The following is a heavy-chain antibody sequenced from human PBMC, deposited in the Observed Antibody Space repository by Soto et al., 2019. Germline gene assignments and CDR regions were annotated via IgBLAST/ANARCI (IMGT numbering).Heavy chain of an antibody. CDR3: TTDRSSSGWYYFDY. V-gene: IGHV3-15*07. J-gene: IGHJ4*02. Sequence: GGSLTLACAASGFTFNNASSNCDSQTPGRGLEWVGRIKSKTDGGTTDYAAPVKGRFTISRDDSKNTLYLQMNSLKTEDTAVYYCTTDRSSSGWYYFDYWGQGTLVTVSS. CDR1: GFTFNNAS. CDR2: IKSKTDGGTT. D-gene: IGHD6-19*01.